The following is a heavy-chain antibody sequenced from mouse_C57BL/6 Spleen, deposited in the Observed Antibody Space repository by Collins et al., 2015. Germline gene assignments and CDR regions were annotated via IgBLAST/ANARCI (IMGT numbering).Heavy chain of an antibody. J-gene: IGHJ2*01. Sequence: QVQLQQPGAELVKPGASVKLSCKASGYTFTSYWMHWVKQRPGQGLEWIGMIHPNNGGTNYNEKFKSKATLTIDKSSNTAYMQLSSLTSEDSAVYYCARCYYYGSSFYFDYWGQGTTLTVSS. V-gene: IGHV1-64*01. CDR1: GYTFTSYW. D-gene: IGHD1-1*01. CDR3: ARCYYYGSSFYFDY. CDR2: IHPNNGGT.